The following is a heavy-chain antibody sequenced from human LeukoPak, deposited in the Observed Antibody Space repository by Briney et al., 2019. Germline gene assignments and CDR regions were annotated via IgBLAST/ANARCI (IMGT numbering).Heavy chain of an antibody. Sequence: GGSLRLSCAASGFTFRNYWMHWVRQAPGKGLVWVSRINGDGSSTIYADSVKGRFTISRDNAKNTLYLQMNSLRAEDTAVYYCASIHDYGDYGPRGVWGQGTPVTVSS. CDR2: INGDGSST. D-gene: IGHD4-17*01. J-gene: IGHJ6*02. V-gene: IGHV3-74*01. CDR1: GFTFRNYW. CDR3: ASIHDYGDYGPRGV.